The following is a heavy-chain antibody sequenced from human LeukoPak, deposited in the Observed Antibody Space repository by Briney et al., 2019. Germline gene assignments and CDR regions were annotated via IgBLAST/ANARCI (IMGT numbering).Heavy chain of an antibody. V-gene: IGHV3-30*04. CDR3: AKALSGYYTETDAFDI. D-gene: IGHD3-3*01. J-gene: IGHJ3*02. CDR1: GFTFNSYA. Sequence: GGSLRLSCAASGFTFNSYAIHWVRQAPGKGLEWVAVISYDGSNKYYAESVKGRFTISRDNSKNTLYLQMNSLRAEDTAVYYCAKALSGYYTETDAFDIWGQGTMVTVSS. CDR2: ISYDGSNK.